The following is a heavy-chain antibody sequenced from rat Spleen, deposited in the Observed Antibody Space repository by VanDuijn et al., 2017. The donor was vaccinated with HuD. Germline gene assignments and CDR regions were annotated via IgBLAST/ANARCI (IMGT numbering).Heavy chain of an antibody. D-gene: IGHD1-3*01. V-gene: IGHV3-3*01. J-gene: IGHJ4*01. CDR3: ARSIFNYGSYVLDA. Sequence: EVQLQESGPGLVKPSQSLSLTCSVTVYSITNNYWGWIRKFPGNKLECMGYINGGGSTNYNPSLKSRISITRDTSKNQFFLQVNSVTTEDTATYYCARSIFNYGSYVLDAWGQGASVTVSS. CDR1: VYSITNNY. CDR2: INGGGST.